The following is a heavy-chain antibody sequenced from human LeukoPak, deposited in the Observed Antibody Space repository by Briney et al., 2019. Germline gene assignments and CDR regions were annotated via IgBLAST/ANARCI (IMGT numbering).Heavy chain of an antibody. CDR1: GGSFSGYY. CDR3: GRVRAARPFDY. V-gene: IGHV4-34*01. J-gene: IGHJ4*02. D-gene: IGHD6-6*01. CDR2: INHSGST. Sequence: SETLSLTCAVYGGSFSGYYWSWIRQPPGKGLEWIGEINHSGSTNYNPSLKSRVTISVDTSKNQFSLKLSSVTAADTAVYYCGRVRAARPFDYWGQGTLVTVSS.